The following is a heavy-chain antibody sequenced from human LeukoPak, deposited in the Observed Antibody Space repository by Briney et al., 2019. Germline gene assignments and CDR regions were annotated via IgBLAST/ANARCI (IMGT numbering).Heavy chain of an antibody. J-gene: IGHJ4*02. CDR3: ARDPYSNGWYDYFDY. D-gene: IGHD6-19*01. CDR2: INPGGGST. Sequence: GASVKVSCKASGYSFTSYYMHWVRQAPGQGLEWMGIINPGGGSTSYAQKFQGRVTMTRDTSTSTVYMELSSLRSEDTAVYYCARDPYSNGWYDYFDYWGQGTLVTVSS. V-gene: IGHV1-46*01. CDR1: GYSFTSYY.